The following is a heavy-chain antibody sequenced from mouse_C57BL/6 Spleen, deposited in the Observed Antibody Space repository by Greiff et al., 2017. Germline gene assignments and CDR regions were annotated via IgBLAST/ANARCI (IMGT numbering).Heavy chain of an antibody. Sequence: QVQLKQPGAELVKPGASVKMSCKASGYTFTSYWITWVKQRPGQGLEWIGDIYPGSGSTNYNEKFKSKATLTVDTSSSTAYMQLSSLTSEDSAVDYCARSTTVDAMDYWGQGTSVTVSS. V-gene: IGHV1-55*01. CDR2: IYPGSGST. D-gene: IGHD1-1*01. J-gene: IGHJ4*01. CDR3: ARSTTVDAMDY. CDR1: GYTFTSYW.